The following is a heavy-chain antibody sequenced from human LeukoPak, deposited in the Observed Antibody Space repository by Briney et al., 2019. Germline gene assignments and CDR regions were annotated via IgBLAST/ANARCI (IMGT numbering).Heavy chain of an antibody. Sequence: GGSLRLSCAASGFIFTNAWMNWVRQAPGKGLEWVGRIKSKADDGTIDYAALVKDRFTISRDDSKNTLYLQMDSLKTEDTAVHFCTTRGIAVSGLGYWGQGTLVTVSS. CDR2: IKSKADDGTI. J-gene: IGHJ4*02. D-gene: IGHD6-19*01. CDR1: GFIFTNAW. CDR3: TTRGIAVSGLGY. V-gene: IGHV3-15*01.